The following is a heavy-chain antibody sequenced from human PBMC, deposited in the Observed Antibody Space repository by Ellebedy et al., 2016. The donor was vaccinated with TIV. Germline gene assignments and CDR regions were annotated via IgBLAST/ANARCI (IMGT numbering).Heavy chain of an antibody. CDR2: IYYSGST. J-gene: IGHJ3*02. D-gene: IGHD6-19*01. CDR1: GGSISSYY. CDR3: AGFAYSSGWYEGAFDI. V-gene: IGHV4-59*08. Sequence: SETLSLTCTVSGGSISSYYWSWIRQPPGKGLEWIGYIYYSGSTHYNPSLKSRGTISVDTSKNQFSLKLSSVTAADTAVYYCAGFAYSSGWYEGAFDIWGQGTMVTVSS.